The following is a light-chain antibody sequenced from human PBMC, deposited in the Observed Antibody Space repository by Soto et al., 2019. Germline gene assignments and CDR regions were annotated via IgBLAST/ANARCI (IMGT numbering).Light chain of an antibody. CDR3: QQSYSTPGPLT. J-gene: IGKJ4*01. CDR1: QSISSY. V-gene: IGKV1-39*01. Sequence: DIQMTQSPSTLSASVGDRVTITCRASQSISSYLNWYQQKPGKAPRVLIFSASTLQSGVPSRFSGSGSGTDFTLTISSLEPEDFGTYFCQQSYSTPGPLTFGGGTKVDIK. CDR2: SAS.